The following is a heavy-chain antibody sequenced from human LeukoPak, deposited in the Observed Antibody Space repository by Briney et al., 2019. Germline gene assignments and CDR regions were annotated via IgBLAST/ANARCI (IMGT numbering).Heavy chain of an antibody. D-gene: IGHD5-18*01. CDR1: GGSFSGYY. CDR3: AREGDTAMVILDY. CDR2: IYYTGST. J-gene: IGHJ4*02. Sequence: PSETLSLTCAVYGGSFSGYYWSWIRQPPGKGLEWIGSIYYTGSTYYNPSLKSRVTISVDTSKNQFSLKLSSVTAADTAVYYCAREGDTAMVILDYWGQGTLVTVSS. V-gene: IGHV4-34*01.